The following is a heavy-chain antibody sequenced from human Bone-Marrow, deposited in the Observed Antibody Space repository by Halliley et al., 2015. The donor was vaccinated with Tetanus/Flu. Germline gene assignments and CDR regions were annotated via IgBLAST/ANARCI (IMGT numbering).Heavy chain of an antibody. D-gene: IGHD6-13*01. Sequence: WGARIKRAGSEKSYVDSVKGRFTISRDNAKSSLYLQMNSLRAEDTAVYYCARDPPRHLSSLDYWGQGTLVTVSS. CDR3: ARDPPRHLSSLDY. CDR2: IKRAGSEK. J-gene: IGHJ4*02. V-gene: IGHV3-7*04.